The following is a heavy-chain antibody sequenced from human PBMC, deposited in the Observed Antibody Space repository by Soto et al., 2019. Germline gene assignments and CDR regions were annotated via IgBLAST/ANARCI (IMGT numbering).Heavy chain of an antibody. CDR3: ARDRAGAQYGLDV. D-gene: IGHD1-26*01. Sequence: EVQLVESGGGLVQPGGSLRLSCAASGFTFSSYSMNWVRQAPGKGLEWVSYISSSSSTIYYVDSVKGRFTISRDNAKNSLYLQMNSLGDEETAVYYCARDRAGAQYGLDVWGQGTTVTVSS. J-gene: IGHJ6*02. CDR2: ISSSSSTI. V-gene: IGHV3-48*02. CDR1: GFTFSSYS.